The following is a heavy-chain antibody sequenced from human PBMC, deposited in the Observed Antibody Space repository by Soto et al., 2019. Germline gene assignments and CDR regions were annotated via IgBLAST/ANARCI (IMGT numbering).Heavy chain of an antibody. J-gene: IGHJ6*02. D-gene: IGHD5-12*01. CDR2: IIPIFGTA. V-gene: IGHV1-69*13. CDR3: ARGRPPEWQRVPLYYYYGMDV. CDR1: GYTFSNYG. Sequence: ASVKVSCKASGYTFSNYGITWVRQAPGQGLEWMGGIIPIFGTANYAQKFQGRVTITADESTSTAYMELSSLRSEDTAVYYCARGRPPEWQRVPLYYYYGMDVWGQGTTVTVSS.